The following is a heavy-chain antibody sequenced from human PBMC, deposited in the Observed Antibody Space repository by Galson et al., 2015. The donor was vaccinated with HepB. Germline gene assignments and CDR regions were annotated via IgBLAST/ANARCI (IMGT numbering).Heavy chain of an antibody. J-gene: IGHJ4*02. CDR2: IYWDGDK. V-gene: IGHV2-5*02. Sequence: PALVKPTQTLTLTCTFSGFSLSTSGVGVGWIRQPPGKALEWLALIYWDGDKRYSASLKSRLTITKDTSKNQVVLTMTNMDPVDTATYYCAHKLGIHDYVEYWGQGTLVTVSS. D-gene: IGHD1-26*01. CDR1: GFSLSTSGVG. CDR3: AHKLGIHDYVEY.